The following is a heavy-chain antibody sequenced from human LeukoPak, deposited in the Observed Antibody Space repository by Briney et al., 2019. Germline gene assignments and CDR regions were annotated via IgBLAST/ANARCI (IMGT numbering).Heavy chain of an antibody. J-gene: IGHJ1*01. Sequence: SETLSLTCSVSGDSVSRSDSYWDWIRQPPGKGLEWIGTIYHSGRTYYSPSLKSRVTMSVDPSNNQFSLNLRSVTAADTAVYYCARRRYYDGSGYLEWGQGTLLSVSS. CDR3: ARRRYYDGSGYLE. CDR1: GDSVSRSDSY. D-gene: IGHD3-22*01. CDR2: IYHSGRT. V-gene: IGHV4-39*01.